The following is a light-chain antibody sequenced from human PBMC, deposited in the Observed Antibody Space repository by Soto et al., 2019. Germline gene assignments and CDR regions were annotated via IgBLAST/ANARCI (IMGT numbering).Light chain of an antibody. CDR1: QTISSW. V-gene: IGKV1-5*03. CDR2: KAS. Sequence: DIQMTQSPSTRSGSGGGVVTSGCRASQTISSWLAWYQQKPGKAPKLLIYKASTLKSGVQSRFSGRGSGTDSTLPMSRLPHDAFAPSYCQHSHSYSEAFGQGTKVDIK. CDR3: QHSHSYSEA. J-gene: IGKJ1*01.